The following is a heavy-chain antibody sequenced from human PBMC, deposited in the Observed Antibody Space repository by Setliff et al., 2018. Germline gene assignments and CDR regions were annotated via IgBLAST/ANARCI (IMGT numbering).Heavy chain of an antibody. CDR1: GYTLTELS. CDR2: FDPGDGET. CDR3: ATGSPLRYFDWSPGGY. J-gene: IGHJ4*02. Sequence: ASVKVSCKVSGYTLTELSMHWVRQAPGKGLEWMGGFDPGDGETIYAQKFQGRVTMTEDTSTDTAYMELSSLRSEDTAVYYCATGSPLRYFDWSPGGYWGQGTLVTVSS. D-gene: IGHD3-9*01. V-gene: IGHV1-24*01.